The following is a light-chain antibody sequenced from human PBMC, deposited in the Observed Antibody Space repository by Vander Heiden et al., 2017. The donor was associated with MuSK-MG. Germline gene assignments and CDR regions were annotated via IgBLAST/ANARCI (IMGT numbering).Light chain of an antibody. V-gene: IGLV3-9*01. J-gene: IGLJ2*01. CDR2: RDS. CDR3: QVWDSRVV. Sequence: SSELTQPLSVSVALGQTARITCGGKNIGSKNVHWYQQKPGQAPVLVIYRDSNRPSGIPERFSGSNSANTATLTISRAQAGDEADYYCQVWDSRVVFGGGTKLTVL. CDR1: NIGSKN.